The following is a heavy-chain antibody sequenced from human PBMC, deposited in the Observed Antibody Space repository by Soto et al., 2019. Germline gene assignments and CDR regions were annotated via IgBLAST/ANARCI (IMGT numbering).Heavy chain of an antibody. V-gene: IGHV1-46*01. CDR3: ARSSGGNFGIIIEGTNWFDP. CDR2: INPHGGST. CDR1: RDTFTSYY. J-gene: IGHJ5*02. D-gene: IGHD1-26*01. Sequence: ASVKVSCKAPRDTFTSYYINWVRQAPGQGLEWMGVINPHGGSTAYAQKFKGRVTLTRDTSASTVYMEVSSLTSEDTAMYYCARSSGGNFGIIIEGTNWFDPWGQGTLVTVSS.